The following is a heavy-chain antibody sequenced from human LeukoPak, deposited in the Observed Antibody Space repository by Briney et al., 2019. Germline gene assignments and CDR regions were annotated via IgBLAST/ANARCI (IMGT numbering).Heavy chain of an antibody. CDR1: GFTFSSHA. CDR3: ARDPGMEYQSLGTRCFDY. CDR2: ISSNRGRT. V-gene: IGHV3-64*01. D-gene: IGHD3-3*01. J-gene: IGHJ4*02. Sequence: GGSLRLSCAASGFTFSSHAMHWVRQAPGKGPEYVSTISSNRGRTYYVNSVKGRFTISRDNSRNTLYLQMGSLRDEDMAVYYCARDPGMEYQSLGTRCFDYWGQGTLVTVSS.